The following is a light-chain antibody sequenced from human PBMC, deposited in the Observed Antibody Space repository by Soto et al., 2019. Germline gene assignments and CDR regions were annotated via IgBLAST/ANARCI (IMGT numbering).Light chain of an antibody. V-gene: IGLV1-40*01. J-gene: IGLJ1*01. CDR1: SSNIGAGYE. Sequence: QSVLTQPPSVSGAPGQRVTISCTGTSSNIGAGYEVHWYHQLPGTAPKLLVSGNGNRPSGVPDRLSASKSGTSASLAITGRQAEDEGHYYCQSYDKRGTAYVFGSGTKLTVL. CDR2: GNG. CDR3: QSYDKRGTAYV.